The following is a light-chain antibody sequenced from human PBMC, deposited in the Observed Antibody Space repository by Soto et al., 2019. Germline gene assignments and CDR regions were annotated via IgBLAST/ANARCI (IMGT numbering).Light chain of an antibody. CDR2: VAS. CDR1: QVIGSN. J-gene: IGKJ4*01. Sequence: DIQLTQSPSFLSAFVGDRVTITCRASQVIGSNLAWYQQKPGKPSKLLIYVASTLQSGVPSRFSGSRSGTEFTLTISSLQPEDFATYYCQHFNSYPLTFGGGTRVDLK. V-gene: IGKV1-9*01. CDR3: QHFNSYPLT.